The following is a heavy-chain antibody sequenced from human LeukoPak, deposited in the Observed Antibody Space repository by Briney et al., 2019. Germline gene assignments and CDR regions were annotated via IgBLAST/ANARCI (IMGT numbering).Heavy chain of an antibody. CDR3: ATAGYFGSGSYSPH. D-gene: IGHD3-10*01. Sequence: GASVTVSCKASGGTFSTYTISWVRQAPGQGLEWMGVIIPNLDLANYAQRFQGRVTITADKSTSTAYMELISLRSDDTAVYYCATAGYFGSGSYSPHWGQGTLVTVSP. V-gene: IGHV1-69*10. CDR1: GGTFSTYT. J-gene: IGHJ4*02. CDR2: IIPNLDLA.